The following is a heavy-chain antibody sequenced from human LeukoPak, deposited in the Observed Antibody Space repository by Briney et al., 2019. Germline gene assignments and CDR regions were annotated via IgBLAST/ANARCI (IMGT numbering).Heavy chain of an antibody. D-gene: IGHD6-6*01. Sequence: SQTLSLTPVISGDSVSSTSAAWKWIRQSPSRGLEWLGRTYYRSKWYNDYAVSMKSRITITPDTSKNQFSLQLNSVTPEDTAVYYCARVRGYSSSSVGAYYYYYYMDVWGKGTTVTVSS. J-gene: IGHJ6*03. CDR2: TYYRSKWYN. V-gene: IGHV6-1*01. CDR3: ARVRGYSSSSVGAYYYYYYMDV. CDR1: GDSVSSTSAA.